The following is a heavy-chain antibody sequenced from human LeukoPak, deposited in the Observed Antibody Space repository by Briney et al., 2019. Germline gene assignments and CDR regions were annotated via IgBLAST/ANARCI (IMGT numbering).Heavy chain of an antibody. CDR1: GYTFTGYF. Sequence: ASVKVSCRASGYTFTGYFMHWVRLAPGQGLEWMGWINPNSGGTNYAQKFQDRATLTRDTSISTDYMELRSLRSDDTAVYFCARARYYDSSGYPSFDYWGQGTLVTVSS. D-gene: IGHD3-22*01. J-gene: IGHJ4*02. CDR2: INPNSGGT. V-gene: IGHV1-2*02. CDR3: ARARYYDSSGYPSFDY.